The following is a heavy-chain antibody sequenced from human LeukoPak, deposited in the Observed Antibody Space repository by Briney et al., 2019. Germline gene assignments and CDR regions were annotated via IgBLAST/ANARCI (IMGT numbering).Heavy chain of an antibody. Sequence: PSETLSLTCTVSGYSISNDYYWAWIRQPPGKGLEWIGNIYYSGSTNYNPSLKSRVTISVDTSKNQFSLKLSSVTAADTAVYYCASLVLEYSSSWYFQHWGQGTLVTVSS. V-gene: IGHV4-38-2*02. CDR2: IYYSGST. D-gene: IGHD6-13*01. J-gene: IGHJ1*01. CDR1: GYSISNDYY. CDR3: ASLVLEYSSSWYFQH.